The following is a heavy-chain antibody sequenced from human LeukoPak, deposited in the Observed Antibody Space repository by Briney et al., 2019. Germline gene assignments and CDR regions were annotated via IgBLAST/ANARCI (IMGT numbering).Heavy chain of an antibody. D-gene: IGHD2-2*01. J-gene: IGHJ4*02. CDR2: IHWNGGRI. V-gene: IGHV3-20*04. Sequence: GGSLRLSCAASGFTFDNYGINWVRQAPGKGLEWVSRIHWNGGRIGYADSVKGRFTISRDNAKNSLYLQMNSLRAEDTAVYYCARDRVAAARQPVDYWGQGTLVTVSS. CDR1: GFTFDNYG. CDR3: ARDRVAAARQPVDY.